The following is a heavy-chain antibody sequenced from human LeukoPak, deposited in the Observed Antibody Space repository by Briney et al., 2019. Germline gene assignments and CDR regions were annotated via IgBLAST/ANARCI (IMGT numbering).Heavy chain of an antibody. J-gene: IGHJ3*01. Sequence: TGGSLRLSCAASGFNFNRFAMHWVRQVPGRGLERVAVISSDSSNKNYVESVRGRFTISRENSVNTLYLEMNTLTTDDAGVYYCAKVRRMEWMTPLSDDFDVWGQGTMVTVSS. CDR2: ISSDSSNK. D-gene: IGHD3-3*01. CDR1: GFNFNRFA. CDR3: AKVRRMEWMTPLSDDFDV. V-gene: IGHV3-30*04.